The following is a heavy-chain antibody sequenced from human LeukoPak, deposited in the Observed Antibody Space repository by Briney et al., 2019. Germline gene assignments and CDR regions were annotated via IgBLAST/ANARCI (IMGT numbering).Heavy chain of an antibody. CDR1: GFTVSSNY. D-gene: IGHD3-3*01. CDR2: INFDGSST. Sequence: GGSLRLSCAASGFTVSSNYMSWVRQAPGKGLVWVSRINFDGSSTSYADSVKGRFTIFRDNAKNTLYLQMNSLRDEETAVYYCTRLHYDFWSAYDSWGQGTLVTVSS. V-gene: IGHV3-74*01. J-gene: IGHJ4*02. CDR3: TRLHYDFWSAYDS.